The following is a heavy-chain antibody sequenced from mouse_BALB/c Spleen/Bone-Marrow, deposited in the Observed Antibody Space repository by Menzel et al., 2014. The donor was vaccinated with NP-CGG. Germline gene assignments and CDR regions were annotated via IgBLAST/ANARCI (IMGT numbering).Heavy chain of an antibody. CDR3: ARESYGNWFAY. V-gene: IGHV1-4*01. J-gene: IGHJ3*01. CDR1: GYTFTSYT. CDR2: INPSSGYT. Sequence: QVQLQQSGVELTRPGASVKMSCKASGYTFTSYTMHWVKQRPGQGLEWIGYINPSSGYTNYNQKFKDKATLTADKSSSTAYMQLSSLTSEDSAVYYCARESYGNWFAYWGQGTLVTVSA. D-gene: IGHD2-1*01.